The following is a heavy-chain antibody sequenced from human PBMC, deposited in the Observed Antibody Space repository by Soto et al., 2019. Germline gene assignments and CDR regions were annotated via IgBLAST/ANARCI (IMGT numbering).Heavy chain of an antibody. J-gene: IGHJ6*02. V-gene: IGHV1-69*13. CDR3: ARPNTFYYYYYGMDV. CDR2: IIPIFGTA. D-gene: IGHD2-2*02. CDR1: GYTFNTYA. Sequence: SVKVSCKASGYTFNTYAISWVRQAPGQGLEWMGGIIPIFGTANYAQKFQGRVTITADESTSTAYMELSSLRSEDTAVYYCARPNTFYYYYYGMDVWGQGTTVTVSS.